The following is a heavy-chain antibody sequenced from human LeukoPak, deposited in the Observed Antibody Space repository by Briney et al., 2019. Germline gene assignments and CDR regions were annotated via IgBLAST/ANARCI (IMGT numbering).Heavy chain of an antibody. CDR3: ARGNKYAGVFDY. CDR1: VGSIRDYY. J-gene: IGHJ4*02. Sequence: SETLSLTCSVSVGSIRDYYWSWIRQPPGKGLEWIGYIYSSGSTSYNPSLKGQVTISLDTSKNQFSLKLSSVTAADTAVYYCARGNKYAGVFDYWGQGTQVTISS. CDR2: IYSSGST. V-gene: IGHV4-59*01. D-gene: IGHD1/OR15-1a*01.